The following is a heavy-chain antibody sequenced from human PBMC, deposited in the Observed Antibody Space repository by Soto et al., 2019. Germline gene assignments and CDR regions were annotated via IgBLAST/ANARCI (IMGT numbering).Heavy chain of an antibody. CDR2: IIPILDRA. CDR3: ASPFTGVLVLGTSPPGGDNYGWDV. CDR1: GGTLSRYT. Sequence: QVQLVQSGAEVKKPGSFVKDSCKASGGTLSRYTFTWVRRAPGQGLEWMGRIIPILDRANYAQNFQGRVTITADKSTSTAYMELSSLTSDDTAVYYCASPFTGVLVLGTSPPGGDNYGWDVWGQGTTVTVSS. V-gene: IGHV1-69*02. D-gene: IGHD2-8*02. J-gene: IGHJ6*02.